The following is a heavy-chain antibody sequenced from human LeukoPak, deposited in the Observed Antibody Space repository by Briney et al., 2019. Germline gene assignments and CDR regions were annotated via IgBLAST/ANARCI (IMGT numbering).Heavy chain of an antibody. D-gene: IGHD3-3*01. CDR3: ARAGSYDFWSGYQYYFDY. CDR1: GGSISSSSYY. V-gene: IGHV4-39*01. J-gene: IGHJ4*02. CDR2: IYYSGST. Sequence: PSETLSLTCTVSGGSISSSSYYWGWIRQPPGRRLEWIGSIYYSGSTYYNPSLKSRVTISVDTSKNQFSLKLSSVTAADTAAYYCARAGSYDFWSGYQYYFDYWGQGTLVTVSS.